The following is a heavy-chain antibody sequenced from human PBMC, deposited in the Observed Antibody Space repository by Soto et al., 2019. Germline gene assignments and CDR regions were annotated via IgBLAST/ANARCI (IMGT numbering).Heavy chain of an antibody. D-gene: IGHD1-1*01. Sequence: QVQLQESGPGLVKPSQTLSLTCTVSGGSISNGNYYWSWIRQLPGKGLVWIGNIYYIGTTSYNPSLKSRVTISIDTSKNQFSLKLKSVVVADTAMYYCAKNGTTRPWFDPWGQGTLVTVSS. CDR2: IYYIGTT. CDR3: AKNGTTRPWFDP. J-gene: IGHJ5*02. V-gene: IGHV4-31*03. CDR1: GGSISNGNYY.